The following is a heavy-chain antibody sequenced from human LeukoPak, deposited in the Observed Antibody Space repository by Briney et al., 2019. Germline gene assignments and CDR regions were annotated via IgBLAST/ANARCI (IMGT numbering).Heavy chain of an antibody. V-gene: IGHV3-30*18. CDR3: AKDLFRAAELLWFGELSSFDY. CDR2: ISYDGSNK. J-gene: IGHJ4*02. Sequence: PGGSLRLSCAASGFTFSSYYMHWVRQAPGKGLEWVAVISYDGSNKYYADSVKGRFTISRDNSKNTLYLQMNSLRAEDTAVYYCAKDLFRAAELLWFGELSSFDYWGQGTLVTVSS. D-gene: IGHD3-10*01. CDR1: GFTFSSYY.